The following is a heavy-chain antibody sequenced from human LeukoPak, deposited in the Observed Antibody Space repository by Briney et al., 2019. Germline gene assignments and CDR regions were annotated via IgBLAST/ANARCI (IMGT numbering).Heavy chain of an antibody. CDR3: TKSDDFWSGYLIPYYFDY. D-gene: IGHD3-3*01. J-gene: IGHJ4*02. CDR1: GFTFSSYA. V-gene: IGHV3-23*01. CDR2: ISGSGGST. Sequence: GGSLRLSCAASGFTFSSYAMSWVRQAPGKGLEWVSAISGSGGSTYYADSVEGRFTISRDNSKNTLYLQMNSLRAEDTAVYYCTKSDDFWSGYLIPYYFDYWGQGTLVTVSS.